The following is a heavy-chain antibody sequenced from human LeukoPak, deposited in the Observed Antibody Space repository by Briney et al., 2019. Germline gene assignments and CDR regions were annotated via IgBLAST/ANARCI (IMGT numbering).Heavy chain of an antibody. V-gene: IGHV1-69*13. Sequence: ASVKVSCKASGYTFTSYAMNWVRQAPGQGLEWMGGIIPIFGTANYAQKLQGRVTITADESTSTAYMELSSLRSEDTAVYYCARDPNGGAAAGPWGQGTLVTVSS. J-gene: IGHJ5*02. CDR2: IIPIFGTA. CDR1: GYTFTSYA. D-gene: IGHD6-13*01. CDR3: ARDPNGGAAAGP.